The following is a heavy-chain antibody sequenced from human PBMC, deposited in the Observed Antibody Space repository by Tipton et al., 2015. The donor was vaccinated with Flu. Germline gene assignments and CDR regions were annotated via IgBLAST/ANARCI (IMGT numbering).Heavy chain of an antibody. J-gene: IGHJ6*02. CDR2: IIPILGIA. V-gene: IGHV1-69*09. CDR1: GGTFSSYA. Sequence: QLVQSGPEVKKPGSSVKVSCKASGGTFSSYAISWVRQAPGQGLEWMGGIIPILGIANYAQKFQGRVTITADKSTSTAYMELSSLRSEDTAVYYCARGYFDWLLSTYYYYGMDVWGQGTTVTVSS. CDR3: ARGYFDWLLSTYYYYGMDV. D-gene: IGHD3-9*01.